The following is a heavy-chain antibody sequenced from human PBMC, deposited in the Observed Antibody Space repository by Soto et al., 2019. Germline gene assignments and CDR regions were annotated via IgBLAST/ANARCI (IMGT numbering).Heavy chain of an antibody. CDR3: ARDLDRGLVPAAKRGRTSSYGMDV. D-gene: IGHD2-2*01. V-gene: IGHV1-18*04. CDR1: GYTFTNYG. J-gene: IGHJ6*02. CDR2: ISADDGNT. Sequence: ASVKVSCTASGYTFTNYGINWVRQAPGQGLEWMGWISADDGNTNYAQKLQGRVTMTTDTSTSTAYMELRSLRSDDTAVYYCARDLDRGLVPAAKRGRTSSYGMDVWGQGTTVTVS.